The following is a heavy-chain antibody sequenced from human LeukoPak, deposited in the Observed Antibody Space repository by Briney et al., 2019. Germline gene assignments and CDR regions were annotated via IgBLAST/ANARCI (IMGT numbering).Heavy chain of an antibody. J-gene: IGHJ4*02. CDR1: GFTFSSYE. CDR2: ISSSGSTI. CDR3: AKVVTDHEHYYDSSGYYLHYFDY. V-gene: IGHV3-48*03. Sequence: GGSLRLSCAASGFTFSSYEMNWVRQAPGKGLEWVSYISSSGSTIYYADSVKGRFTISRDNSKNTLYLQMNSLRAEDTAVYYCAKVVTDHEHYYDSSGYYLHYFDYWGQGTLVTVSS. D-gene: IGHD3-22*01.